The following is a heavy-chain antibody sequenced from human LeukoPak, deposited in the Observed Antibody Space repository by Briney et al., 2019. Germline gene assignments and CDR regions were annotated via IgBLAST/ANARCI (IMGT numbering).Heavy chain of an antibody. J-gene: IGHJ4*02. Sequence: PGGSLRLSCAASGFTFSNYVIHWVRQPPGKGLEWVSLIRYDGSSKYYADSVRGRFTISRDNSKNTLYLQMNSLRAKDTAVYYCARYSGSYGLDYWGQGTLVTVSS. D-gene: IGHD1-26*01. CDR1: GFTFSNYV. CDR3: ARYSGSYGLDY. CDR2: IRYDGSSK. V-gene: IGHV3-30*02.